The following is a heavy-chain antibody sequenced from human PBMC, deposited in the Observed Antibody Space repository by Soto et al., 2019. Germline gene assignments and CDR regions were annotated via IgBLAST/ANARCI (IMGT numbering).Heavy chain of an antibody. CDR2: IYPGDSDT. CDR3: ASHRCSGGSCYPDAFDI. D-gene: IGHD2-15*01. CDR1: GYSFTSYW. V-gene: IGHV5-51*01. J-gene: IGHJ3*02. Sequence: PGESLKISCKGSGYSFTSYWIGWVRQMPGKGLEWMGIIYPGDSDTRYSPSFQGQVTISADKSISTAYLQWSSLKASDTAMYYCASHRCSGGSCYPDAFDIWGQGTMVTVSS.